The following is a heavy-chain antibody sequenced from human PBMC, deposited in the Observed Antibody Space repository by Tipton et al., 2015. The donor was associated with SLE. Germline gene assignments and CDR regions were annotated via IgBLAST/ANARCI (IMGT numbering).Heavy chain of an antibody. V-gene: IGHV5-51*03. Sequence: QLVQSGAEVKKPGDSLKISCKGSGYSFTSYWIGWVRQMPGKGLEWMGIIYPGDSDTRHNPSFQGQVTISADKSISTAYLQWSSLKASDTAMYYCATLPEGDGDGFDIWGQGTMVTVSS. CDR1: GYSFTSYW. CDR2: IYPGDSDT. D-gene: IGHD2-15*01. J-gene: IGHJ3*02. CDR3: ATLPEGDGDGFDI.